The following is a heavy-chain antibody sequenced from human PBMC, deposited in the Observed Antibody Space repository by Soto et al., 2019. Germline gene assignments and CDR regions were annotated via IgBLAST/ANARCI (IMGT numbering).Heavy chain of an antibody. CDR3: ARRYCSGASCYFDD. CDR1: GFTFSSYG. V-gene: IGHV3-30*03. J-gene: IGHJ4*02. CDR2: ISYDGSNK. Sequence: GGSLRLSCAASGFTFSSYGMHWVRQAPGKGLEWVAVISYDGSNKYYADSVKGRFTISRDNAKNSLFLQMNSLRAEDTALYYCARRYCSGASCYFDDWGQGTLVTVSS. D-gene: IGHD2-15*01.